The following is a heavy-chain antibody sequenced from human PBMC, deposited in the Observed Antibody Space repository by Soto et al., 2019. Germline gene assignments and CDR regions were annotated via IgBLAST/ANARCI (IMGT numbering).Heavy chain of an antibody. CDR3: ARDGQGFGELSPLAY. Sequence: QVQLVESGGGVVQPGRSLRLSCAASGFTFSSYGMHWVRQAPGKGLEWVAVIWYDGSNKYYADSVKGRFTISRDNSKNTLYLQMNSLRADDTAVYYCARDGQGFGELSPLAYWGQGTLVTFSS. D-gene: IGHD3-10*01. CDR1: GFTFSSYG. J-gene: IGHJ4*02. V-gene: IGHV3-33*01. CDR2: IWYDGSNK.